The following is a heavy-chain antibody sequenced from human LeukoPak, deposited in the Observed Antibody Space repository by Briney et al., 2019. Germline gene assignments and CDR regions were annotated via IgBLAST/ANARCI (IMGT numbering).Heavy chain of an antibody. CDR2: ISYDGSNK. J-gene: IGHJ6*03. V-gene: IGHV3-30*03. D-gene: IGHD2-15*01. Sequence: GGSLRLSCAASGFTFSSCGMHWVRQAPGKGLEWVAVISYDGSNKYYADSVKGRFTISRDNSKNTLYLQMNSLRAEDTAVYYCAGGQAYYFYYYMDVWGKGTTVTVSS. CDR1: GFTFSSCG. CDR3: AGGQAYYFYYYMDV.